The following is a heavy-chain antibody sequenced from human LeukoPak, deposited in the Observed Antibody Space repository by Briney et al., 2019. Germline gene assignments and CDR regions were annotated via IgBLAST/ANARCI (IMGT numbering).Heavy chain of an antibody. Sequence: GASVKVSCKASGYTFTSYYMHWVRPAPGQGLEWMGIINPSGGSTSYAQKFQGRVTMTRDTSTSTVYMELSSLRSEDTAVYYCARKVQGRWLQLSWYYFDYWGQGTLVTVSS. J-gene: IGHJ4*02. CDR1: GYTFTSYY. V-gene: IGHV1-46*01. D-gene: IGHD5-24*01. CDR3: ARKVQGRWLQLSWYYFDY. CDR2: INPSGGST.